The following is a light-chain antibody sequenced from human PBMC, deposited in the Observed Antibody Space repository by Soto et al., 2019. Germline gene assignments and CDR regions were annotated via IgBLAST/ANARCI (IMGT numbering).Light chain of an antibody. CDR3: QQYNDWPPMYT. Sequence: EIVMTQSPATLSMSPGEIATLSCRATQNVNSNLAWYQHRPGQAPRLLIYGASIRPTGIPARFSGSGSGTEFTLTIDSLQSEDFAVYCGQQYNDWPPMYTGGQGTKLEIK. CDR2: GAS. V-gene: IGKV3-15*01. CDR1: QNVNSN. J-gene: IGKJ2*01.